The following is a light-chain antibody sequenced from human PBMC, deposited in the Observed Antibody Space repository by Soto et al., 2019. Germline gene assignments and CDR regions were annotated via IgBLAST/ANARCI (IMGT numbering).Light chain of an antibody. V-gene: IGKV3-11*01. J-gene: IGKJ5*01. Sequence: EIVMTHSPATLSVSPGESATLSCRASQTVSSYLLWYQQKPGQAPRLLIYDASNRATGIPARFSGSGSETDFTLTISSLEPEDFAVYYCQHRMNWPITFGQGTRLEIK. CDR1: QTVSSY. CDR2: DAS. CDR3: QHRMNWPIT.